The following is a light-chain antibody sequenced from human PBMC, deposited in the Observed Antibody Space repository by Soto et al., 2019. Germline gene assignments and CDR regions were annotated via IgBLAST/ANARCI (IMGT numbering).Light chain of an antibody. J-gene: IGKJ1*01. V-gene: IGKV1-39*01. Sequence: DIQMTQSPSSLSASVGDRVTITCRASQSIIRYLNWYQQKPGKAPKLLIYAAAILQSGVPSRFSGSGSGTDFTLTISSLQPEDFATYYCQQSYSTPWTFGQGTKVDSK. CDR3: QQSYSTPWT. CDR1: QSIIRY. CDR2: AAA.